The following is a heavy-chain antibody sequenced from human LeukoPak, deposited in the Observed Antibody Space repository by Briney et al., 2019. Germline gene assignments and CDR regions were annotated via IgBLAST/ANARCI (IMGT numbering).Heavy chain of an antibody. CDR2: IKSKTDGGTT. Sequence: GGSLRLSCAASGFTFSNVRMSWVRQAPGKGLEWVGRIKSKTDGGTTDYAAPVKGRFTISGDDSKNTLYLEMNSLKTEDTAVYYCTREEGLSDYWGQGTLVTVSS. V-gene: IGHV3-15*01. D-gene: IGHD2-15*01. CDR1: GFTFSNVR. CDR3: TREEGLSDY. J-gene: IGHJ4*02.